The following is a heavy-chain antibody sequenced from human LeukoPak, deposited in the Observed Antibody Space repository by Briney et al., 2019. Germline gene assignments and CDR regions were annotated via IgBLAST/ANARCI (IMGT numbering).Heavy chain of an antibody. Sequence: SETLSLTCAVYGGSFSGYYWSWIRQPPGKGLEWIGEINHSGSTNYNPSLKSRVTISVDTSKNQSSLKLSSVTAADTAVYYCARGHYYDSSGYYYVFRFLRPLDYWGQGTLVTVSS. V-gene: IGHV4-34*01. CDR3: ARGHYYDSSGYYYVFRFLRPLDY. D-gene: IGHD3-22*01. J-gene: IGHJ4*02. CDR2: INHSGST. CDR1: GGSFSGYY.